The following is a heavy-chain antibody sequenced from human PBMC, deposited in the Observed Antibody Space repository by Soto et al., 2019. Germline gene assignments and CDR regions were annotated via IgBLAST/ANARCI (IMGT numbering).Heavy chain of an antibody. J-gene: IGHJ4*02. Sequence: SVKVSCKTSGGTFTTSSFVWVRQGPGQGLEWMGGIIPIFSKTNFAPKFQGRVTFTADESTRTVYMELSSLRSEDTAIYYCATDVVRSTGGDSWGQGTLVTVSS. D-gene: IGHD7-27*01. V-gene: IGHV1-69*13. CDR2: IIPIFSKT. CDR1: GGTFTTSS. CDR3: ATDVVRSTGGDS.